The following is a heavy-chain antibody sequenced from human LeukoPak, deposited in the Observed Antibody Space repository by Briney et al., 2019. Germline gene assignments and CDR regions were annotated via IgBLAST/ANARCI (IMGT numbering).Heavy chain of an antibody. CDR1: GGSISSYY. CDR2: IYYRGSA. V-gene: IGHV4-59*01. D-gene: IGHD5-24*01. CDR3: AREAREGHVFDI. J-gene: IGHJ3*02. Sequence: PSETLSLTCTVSGGSISSYYWSWIRQPPGKGLEWIGYIYYRGSANYNPSLKSRVTISVDTSKNQFSLKLSSVTAADTAVYYCAREAREGHVFDIWGQGTMVTVSS.